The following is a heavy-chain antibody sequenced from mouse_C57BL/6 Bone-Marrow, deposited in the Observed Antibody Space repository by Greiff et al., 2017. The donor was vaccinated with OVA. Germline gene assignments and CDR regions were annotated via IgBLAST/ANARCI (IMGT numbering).Heavy chain of an antibody. D-gene: IGHD2-3*01. Sequence: EVQRVESGGGLVKPGGSLKLSCAASGFTFSSYAMSWVRQTPEKRLEWVATISAGGSYTYYPDNVKGRFTISRDNAKNNLYLQMSHLKSEDTAMYYCARGWLLRYFDYWGQGTTLTVSS. CDR3: ARGWLLRYFDY. CDR1: GFTFSSYA. J-gene: IGHJ2*01. CDR2: ISAGGSYT. V-gene: IGHV5-4*01.